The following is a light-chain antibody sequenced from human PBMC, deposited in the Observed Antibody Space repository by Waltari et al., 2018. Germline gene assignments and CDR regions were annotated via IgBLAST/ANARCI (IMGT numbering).Light chain of an antibody. J-gene: IGLJ3*02. CDR1: SGHSSNV. CDR3: QTWGHGTWV. Sequence: QLALTQSPSASASLGASVKLTCTLNSGHSSNVVAWLQQQPEKGPRYLMKVNSDGSHSKGDDIPDRFSGSGSGAERYLTISSLQSEDEADYYCQTWGHGTWVFGGGTKLTVL. V-gene: IGLV4-69*02. CDR2: VNSDGSH.